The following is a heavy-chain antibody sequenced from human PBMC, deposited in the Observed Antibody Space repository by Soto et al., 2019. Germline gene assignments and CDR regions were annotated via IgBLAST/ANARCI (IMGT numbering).Heavy chain of an antibody. D-gene: IGHD2-8*01. J-gene: IGHJ6*02. Sequence: ASVKVSCKASGYTFTGYYLHWVRQAPGQGLEWMGWINPNTGVTSSAQNFQGWVTMTTDTSISTASMELTRLTSDDTAIYYCARGDSTDCSNGVCSFFYNHDMDVWGQGTTVTVSS. CDR2: INPNTGVT. CDR1: GYTFTGYY. V-gene: IGHV1-2*04. CDR3: ARGDSTDCSNGVCSFFYNHDMDV.